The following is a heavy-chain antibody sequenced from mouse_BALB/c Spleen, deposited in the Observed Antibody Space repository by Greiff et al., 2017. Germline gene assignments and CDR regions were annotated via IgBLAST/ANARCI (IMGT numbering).Heavy chain of an antibody. CDR1: GYAFTNYL. CDR2: INPGSGGT. V-gene: IGHV1-54*01. CDR3: ERGTVVPSYSFDY. Sequence: QVQLQQSGAELVRPGTSVKVSCKASGYAFTNYLIEWVKQRPGQGLEWIGVINPGSGGTNYNEKFKGKATLTADKSSSTAYMQLSSLTSDDSAVYFCERGTVVPSYSFDYWAKGTTPPVAS. D-gene: IGHD1-1*01. J-gene: IGHJ2*01.